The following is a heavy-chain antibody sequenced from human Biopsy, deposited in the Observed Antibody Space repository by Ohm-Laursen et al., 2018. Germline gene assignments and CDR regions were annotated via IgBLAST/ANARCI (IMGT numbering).Heavy chain of an antibody. Sequence: ASVKVSYNASAYTLTDYYLHWVRQAPGQGLEWMGWINPDSGGTNYAQKFQGRVTMTRDTSISTVQMELSSLRSDDTAVYYCARVGFSSTWPPDRHDAFDIWGQGTMVTVSS. CDR2: INPDSGGT. CDR3: ARVGFSSTWPPDRHDAFDI. V-gene: IGHV1-2*02. J-gene: IGHJ3*02. D-gene: IGHD6-13*01. CDR1: AYTLTDYY.